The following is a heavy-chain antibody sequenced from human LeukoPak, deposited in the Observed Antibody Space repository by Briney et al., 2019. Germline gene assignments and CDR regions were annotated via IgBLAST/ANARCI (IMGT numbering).Heavy chain of an antibody. D-gene: IGHD1-26*01. CDR1: GFTFSSFA. V-gene: IGHV3-30-3*01. CDR2: ISYDGSKT. CDR3: ARTMYITGSSDFDY. Sequence: PGGSLRLSCAASGFTFSSFAMHWVRQAPGKGLEWVAVISYDGSKTYYADSVKGRFTISRDNSKNTLYLQMNSLRAEDTALYYCARTMYITGSSDFDYWGQGTLVTVSS. J-gene: IGHJ4*02.